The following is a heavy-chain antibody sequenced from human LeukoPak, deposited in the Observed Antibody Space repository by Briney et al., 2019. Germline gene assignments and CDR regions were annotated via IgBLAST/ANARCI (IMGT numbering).Heavy chain of an antibody. Sequence: SETLSLTCAVYGGSFSGYYWSWIRQPPGKGLEWIGEINHSGSTNYNPSLKSRVTISGDTSKNQFSLKLSSVTAADTAVYYCARVRSYSDYYYYYYMDVWGKGTTVTVSS. CDR3: ARVRSYSDYYYYYYMDV. D-gene: IGHD1-26*01. V-gene: IGHV4-34*01. CDR2: INHSGST. CDR1: GGSFSGYY. J-gene: IGHJ6*03.